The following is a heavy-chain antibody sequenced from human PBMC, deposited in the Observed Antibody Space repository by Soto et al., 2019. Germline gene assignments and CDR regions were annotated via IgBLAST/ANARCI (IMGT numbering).Heavy chain of an antibody. Sequence: PSETLSLTCTVSGGSISSYYWSWIRQPPGKGLEWIGYIYYSGSTNYNPSLKSRVTISVDTSKNQFSLKLSSVTAADTAVYYCARTNSVGSSWYLDVWGKGTTVTVSS. D-gene: IGHD6-13*01. J-gene: IGHJ6*03. CDR1: GGSISSYY. CDR2: IYYSGST. V-gene: IGHV4-59*01. CDR3: ARTNSVGSSWYLDV.